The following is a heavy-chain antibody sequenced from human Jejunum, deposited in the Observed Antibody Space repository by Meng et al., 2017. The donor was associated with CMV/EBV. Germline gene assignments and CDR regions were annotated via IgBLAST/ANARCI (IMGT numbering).Heavy chain of an antibody. V-gene: IGHV4-61*01. J-gene: IGHJ4*02. CDR3: ARGGWGNWNFEH. Sequence: VSGAPLTPPNCSRFLIRLPPGKGLEWIGLVEDGGTTRYKPSLVSRVSISVDTSKNQFSLTLNSVTAADTAIYYCARGGWGNWNFEHWGQGKLVTVSS. CDR1: GAPLTPPNCS. D-gene: IGHD3-16*01. CDR2: VEDGGTT.